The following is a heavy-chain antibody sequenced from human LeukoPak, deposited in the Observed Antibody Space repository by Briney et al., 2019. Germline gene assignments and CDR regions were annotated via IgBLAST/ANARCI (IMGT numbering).Heavy chain of an antibody. V-gene: IGHV3-7*05. Sequence: SGRSLRLFCAASGFTFRKYWMSWVRQAPGKGLEGVGNIKEEGGEIYYVDSVKGRFTISRDDAKNSLYLQMNTLRAEDTAVYYCARRFYSSAWYYFDSWGQGTLVTVSS. CDR2: IKEEGGEI. D-gene: IGHD6-19*01. CDR1: GFTFRKYW. CDR3: ARRFYSSAWYYFDS. J-gene: IGHJ4*02.